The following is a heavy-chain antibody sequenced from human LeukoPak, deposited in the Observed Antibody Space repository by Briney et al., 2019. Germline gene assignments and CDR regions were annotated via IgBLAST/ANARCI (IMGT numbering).Heavy chain of an antibody. CDR2: INTDGSST. V-gene: IGHV3-74*01. J-gene: IGHJ3*02. D-gene: IGHD2-2*01. CDR3: ASLTRAGAFDI. CDR1: GFTFSSYW. Sequence: QAGGSLRLSCAASGFTFSSYWMHWVRQAPGKGLVWVSRINTDGSSTSYADSVKGRFTISRDNAKNTLYLQMNSLRAEDTAVYYCASLTRAGAFDIWGQGTMVTVSS.